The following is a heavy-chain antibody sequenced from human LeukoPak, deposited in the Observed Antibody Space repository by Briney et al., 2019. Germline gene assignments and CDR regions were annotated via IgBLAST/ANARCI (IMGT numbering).Heavy chain of an antibody. V-gene: IGHV1-69*01. J-gene: IGHJ3*02. D-gene: IGHD2-2*02. CDR1: GGTFSSYA. Sequence: ASVKVSCKASGGTFSSYAISWVRQAPGQGLEWMGGIIPIFGTANYAQKFQGRVTITADESTSTAYMELSSLRSEDTAVYYCAREVVVVPAAIGLGVAFDIWGQGTMVTVSS. CDR2: IIPIFGTA. CDR3: AREVVVVPAAIGLGVAFDI.